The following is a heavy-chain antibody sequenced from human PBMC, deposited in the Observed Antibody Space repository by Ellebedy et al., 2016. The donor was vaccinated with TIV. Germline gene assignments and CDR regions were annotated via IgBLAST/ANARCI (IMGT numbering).Heavy chain of an antibody. CDR2: ISSRPSTI. Sequence: PGGSLRLSCAASGFTFSNYSMNWVRQAPGKGLEWVSYISSRPSTIYYADSVKGRFTISRDNAKNSLYLHMNSLRAEDTAVYYCARLSSGWENTDFDYWGQGTLVTVSS. CDR3: ARLSSGWENTDFDY. D-gene: IGHD6-19*01. J-gene: IGHJ4*02. CDR1: GFTFSNYS. V-gene: IGHV3-48*01.